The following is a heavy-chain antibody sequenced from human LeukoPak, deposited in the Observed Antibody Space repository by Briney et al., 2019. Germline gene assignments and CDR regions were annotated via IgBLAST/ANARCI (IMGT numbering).Heavy chain of an antibody. CDR2: IYYSGST. J-gene: IGHJ4*02. CDR3: ARGGIQGIVVVPAAIDY. V-gene: IGHV4-31*03. CDR1: GGSISSGGYY. Sequence: SQTLSLTCTVSGGSISSGGYYWSWICQHPGKGLEWIGYIYYSGSTYYNPSLKSRVTISVDTSKNQFSLKLSSVTAADTAVYYCARGGIQGIVVVPAAIDYWGQGTLVTVSS. D-gene: IGHD2-2*01.